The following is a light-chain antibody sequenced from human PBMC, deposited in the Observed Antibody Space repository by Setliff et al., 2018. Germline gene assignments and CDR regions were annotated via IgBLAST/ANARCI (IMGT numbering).Light chain of an antibody. CDR3: SSYTSSSIFYV. Sequence: QSALAQPASVSGSPGQSITISCTGTSSDVGGYNSVSWYQQHPGKAPKLMIYDVSNRPSGVSNRFSGSKSGNTASLTISGPQAEDEADYYCSSYTSSSIFYVFGTGTKVTVL. CDR1: SSDVGGYNS. V-gene: IGLV2-14*03. J-gene: IGLJ1*01. CDR2: DVS.